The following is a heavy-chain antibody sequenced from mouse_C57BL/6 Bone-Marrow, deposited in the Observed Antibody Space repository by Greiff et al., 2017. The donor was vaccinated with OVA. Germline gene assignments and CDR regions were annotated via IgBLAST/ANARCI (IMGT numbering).Heavy chain of an antibody. CDR1: GFTFSSYA. Sequence: EVQLVASGGGLVKPGGSLKLSCAASGFTFSSYAMSWVRQTPEKRLEWVATISDGGSYTYYSDNVKGRFTISRDNAKNNLYLQVSHLKSEDTAMYYCARGGYDYGGSFAYWGQGTLVTVSA. CDR2: ISDGGSYT. J-gene: IGHJ3*01. D-gene: IGHD2-4*01. V-gene: IGHV5-4*01. CDR3: ARGGYDYGGSFAY.